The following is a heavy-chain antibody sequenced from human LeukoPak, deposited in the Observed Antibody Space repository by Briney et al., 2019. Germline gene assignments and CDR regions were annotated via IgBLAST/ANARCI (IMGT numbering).Heavy chain of an antibody. V-gene: IGHV4-34*01. CDR3: ARGGRAAAGEYYFDY. Sequence: SETLSLTCAVYGGSFSGYYWSWIRQPPGKGLEWIGEINHSGSTNYNPSLKSRVTISVDTSKNQLSLKLSSVTAADTAVYYCARGGRAAAGEYYFDYWGQGTLVTVSS. J-gene: IGHJ4*02. CDR2: INHSGST. CDR1: GGSFSGYY. D-gene: IGHD6-13*01.